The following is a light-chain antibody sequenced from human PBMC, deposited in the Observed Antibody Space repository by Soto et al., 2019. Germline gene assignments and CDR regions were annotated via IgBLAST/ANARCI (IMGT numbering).Light chain of an antibody. CDR1: RSDVGGYNY. CDR3: SSYTSSSTLV. Sequence: QSALTQPASVSGSPGQSITISCSGTRSDVGGYNYVSWYQQHPGKAPKLMIYEVSSRPSGVSNRFSGSKSGNTASLTISGLQAEDEADYYCSSYTSSSTLVFGRGTQLTVL. J-gene: IGLJ2*01. V-gene: IGLV2-14*01. CDR2: EVS.